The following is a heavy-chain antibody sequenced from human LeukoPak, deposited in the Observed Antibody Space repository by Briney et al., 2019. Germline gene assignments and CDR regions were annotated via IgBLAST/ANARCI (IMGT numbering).Heavy chain of an antibody. Sequence: GGSLRLSCAASGFTFSSYGMHWVRQAPGKGLEWVAFIRYDGSNKYYADSVKGRFTISGDNSKNTLYLQMNSLRAEDTAVYYCARALGIVGATQGFDYWGQGTLVTVSS. D-gene: IGHD1-26*01. CDR2: IRYDGSNK. CDR3: ARALGIVGATQGFDY. CDR1: GFTFSSYG. J-gene: IGHJ4*02. V-gene: IGHV3-30*02.